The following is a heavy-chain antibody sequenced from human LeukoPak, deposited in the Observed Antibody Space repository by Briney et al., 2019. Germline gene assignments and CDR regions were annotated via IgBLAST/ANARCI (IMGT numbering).Heavy chain of an antibody. J-gene: IGHJ4*02. CDR1: GFTVSSNY. CDR2: IYSGGST. Sequence: GGSLRLSCAASGFTVSSNYMSWVRQAPGKGLEWVSVIYSGGSTYYADSVKGRFTISRDNSKNTLYLQMNSLRAEDTAVYYCARVSRGLAAAFDYWGQGTLVTVSS. D-gene: IGHD3-10*01. V-gene: IGHV3-53*01. CDR3: ARVSRGLAAAFDY.